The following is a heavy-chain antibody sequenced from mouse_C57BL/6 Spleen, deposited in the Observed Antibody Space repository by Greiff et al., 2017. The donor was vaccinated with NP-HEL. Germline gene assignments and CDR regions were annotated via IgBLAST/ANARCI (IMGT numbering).Heavy chain of an antibody. J-gene: IGHJ2*01. CDR3: AKNKMGQGSHYFDY. V-gene: IGHV2-5*01. D-gene: IGHD3-3*01. Sequence: VQLQQSGPGLVQPSQRLSITCTVSGFSLTSYGVHWVRQSPGKGLEWLGVIWRGGSTDYNEAFMSRLSITKDNSKSQVFFKMNSLQADDTAIYYCAKNKMGQGSHYFDYWGQGTTLTVSA. CDR2: IWRGGST. CDR1: GFSLTSYG.